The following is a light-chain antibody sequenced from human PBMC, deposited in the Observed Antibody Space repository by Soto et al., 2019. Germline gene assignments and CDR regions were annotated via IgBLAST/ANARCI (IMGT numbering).Light chain of an antibody. Sequence: EIVLTQSPATLSSFPGDRVTLSCRASQYINTRLAWYQHRPGQAPRLLIYQTSLRAAGIPDRFSASGSGTEFTLTISRLEPEDFAVYYCQQYGTSPFPFGPGTKVDIK. V-gene: IGKV3-20*01. CDR2: QTS. CDR3: QQYGTSPFP. J-gene: IGKJ3*01. CDR1: QYINTR.